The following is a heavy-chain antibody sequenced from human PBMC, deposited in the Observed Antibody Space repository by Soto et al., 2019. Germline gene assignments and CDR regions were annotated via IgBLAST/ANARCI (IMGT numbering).Heavy chain of an antibody. D-gene: IGHD3-10*01. CDR1: GYTFTSYG. J-gene: IGHJ5*02. V-gene: IGHV1-18*04. CDR3: ARWGGTMVRGLNWFDP. CDR2: ISAYNGNT. Sequence: ASVKVSCKASGYTFTSYGISWVLQAPGQGLEWMGWISAYNGNTNYAQKLQGRVTMTTDTSTSTAYMELRSLRSDDTAVYYCARWGGTMVRGLNWFDPWGQGTLVTSPQ.